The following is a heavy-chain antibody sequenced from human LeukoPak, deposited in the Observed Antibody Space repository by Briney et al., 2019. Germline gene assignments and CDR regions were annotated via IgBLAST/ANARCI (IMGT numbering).Heavy chain of an antibody. D-gene: IGHD6-19*01. CDR1: GYTFTGYY. CDR2: INPNSGGT. J-gene: IGHJ4*02. CDR3: ARAGYSSGWSDY. Sequence: GSVKVSCKASGYTFTGYYMHWVRQAPGQGLEWMGWINPNSGGTNYAQKFQGRVTMTRDTSISTAYMELSRLRSDDTAVYYCARAGYSSGWSDYWGQGTLVTVSS. V-gene: IGHV1-2*02.